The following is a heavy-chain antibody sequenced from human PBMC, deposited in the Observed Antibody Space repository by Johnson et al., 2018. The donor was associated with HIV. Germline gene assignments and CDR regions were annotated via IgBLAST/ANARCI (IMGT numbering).Heavy chain of an antibody. CDR3: TTGRPSSAAFDI. V-gene: IGHV3-15*01. Sequence: VQLVESGGGLVKPGGSLRLSCAASGFTFNNAWMSWVRQAPGKGLEWVGRIKSKTDGGTTDYAAPVKGRFTTSRDDSKNTLYLQMKSLKTEDSAVYYCTTGRPSSAAFDIWGQGTMVTVSS. CDR2: IKSKTDGGTT. CDR1: GFTFNNAW. J-gene: IGHJ3*02.